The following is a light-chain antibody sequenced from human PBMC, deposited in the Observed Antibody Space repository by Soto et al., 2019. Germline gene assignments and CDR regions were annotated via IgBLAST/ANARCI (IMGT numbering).Light chain of an antibody. Sequence: QSVLTQPASVSGSPGQSITISCTGTSSDVGTYNLVSWYQQHQGKAPKLMIYEGSKRPSGVSNRFSGSTSGNTASLTISGLQAEDEDDYYCCSYAGIGTPVVFGGGTKLTVL. V-gene: IGLV2-23*01. CDR3: CSYAGIGTPVV. CDR2: EGS. CDR1: SSDVGTYNL. J-gene: IGLJ2*01.